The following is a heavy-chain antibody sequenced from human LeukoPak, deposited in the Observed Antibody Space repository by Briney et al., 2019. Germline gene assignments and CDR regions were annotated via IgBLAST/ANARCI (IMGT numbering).Heavy chain of an antibody. CDR2: ISGDGGRT. V-gene: IGHV3-43*02. J-gene: IGHJ4*02. Sequence: GGSLRLSCAASGFTFDDYAMHWVRQPPGKGLEWVSLISGDGGRTKFADSMKGRFAISRDNSKNSLYLQMNSLRTEDTALYYCAKDRYCSGGTCSGGFDSWGQGTLVAVSS. CDR1: GFTFDDYA. CDR3: AKDRYCSGGTCSGGFDS. D-gene: IGHD2-15*01.